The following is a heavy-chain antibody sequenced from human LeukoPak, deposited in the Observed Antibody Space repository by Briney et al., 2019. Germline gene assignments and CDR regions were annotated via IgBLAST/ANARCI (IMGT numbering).Heavy chain of an antibody. V-gene: IGHV3-74*01. D-gene: IGHD2/OR15-2a*01. J-gene: IGHJ4*02. Sequence: GGSLRLSCAASGNYWMHWVRQAPGKGLVWVSHINSDGSWTSYADSVKGRFTISKDNAKNTVYLQTNSLRAEDTAVYYCVSFYETYWGWGTLVTVSS. CDR1: GNYW. CDR3: VSFYETY. CDR2: INSDGSWT.